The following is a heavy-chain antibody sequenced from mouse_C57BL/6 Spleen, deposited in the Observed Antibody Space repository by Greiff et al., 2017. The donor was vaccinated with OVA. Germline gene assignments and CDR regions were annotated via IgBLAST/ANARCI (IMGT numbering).Heavy chain of an antibody. CDR2: IYPRSGNT. V-gene: IGHV1-81*01. J-gene: IGHJ2*01. Sequence: QVQLQQSGAELARPGASVKLSCKASGYTFTSYGISWVKQRTGQGLEWIGEIYPRSGNTYYNEKFKGKATLTADKSSSTAYMELRSLTSEDSAVYFCARRRDGYYEDYFDDWGQGTTLTVSS. D-gene: IGHD2-3*01. CDR1: GYTFTSYG. CDR3: ARRRDGYYEDYFDD.